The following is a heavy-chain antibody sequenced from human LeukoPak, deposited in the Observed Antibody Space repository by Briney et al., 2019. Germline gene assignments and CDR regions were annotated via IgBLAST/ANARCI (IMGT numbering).Heavy chain of an antibody. D-gene: IGHD3-3*01. CDR2: ISYGGSNK. CDR3: AKDYDGVHAFEI. Sequence: PGGSLRLSCAAYGCTFSSYYLHWVRQAPGKGLEWVAVISYGGSNKYYADSVNGRIIISGDNSKKTLYMQMNSLRAEDAAVYCCAKDYDGVHAFEIWRQETIVSV. J-gene: IGHJ3*02. CDR1: GCTFSSYY. V-gene: IGHV3-30*18.